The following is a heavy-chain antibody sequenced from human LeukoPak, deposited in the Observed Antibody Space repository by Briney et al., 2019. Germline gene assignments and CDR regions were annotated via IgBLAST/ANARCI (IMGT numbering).Heavy chain of an antibody. CDR3: ARDLYDSSGYYYEDYYYYGMDV. CDR1: GFIFSSYA. Sequence: GGSLRLSCAASGFIFSSYAMNWVRQAPGKGLEWVSGISDIGGSTYYADSVKGRFTISRDNSKNTVYLQMNNLSAEDTAVYYCARDLYDSSGYYYEDYYYYGMDVWGQGTTVTVSS. J-gene: IGHJ6*02. CDR2: ISDIGGST. V-gene: IGHV3-23*01. D-gene: IGHD3-22*01.